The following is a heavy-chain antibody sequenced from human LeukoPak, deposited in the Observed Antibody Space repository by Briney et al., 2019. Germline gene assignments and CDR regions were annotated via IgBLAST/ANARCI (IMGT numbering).Heavy chain of an antibody. V-gene: IGHV3-21*01. CDR2: ISSSSSYI. CDR3: ARVRGYSNYVSY. CDR1: GFTFSSYS. D-gene: IGHD4-11*01. Sequence: PGGSLRLSCAASGFTFSSYSMNWVRQAPGKGLEWVSSISSSSSYIYYADSVKGRFTISRDNAKNSLYLQLNSLRAEDTAVYYCARVRGYSNYVSYWGQGTLVTVSS. J-gene: IGHJ4*02.